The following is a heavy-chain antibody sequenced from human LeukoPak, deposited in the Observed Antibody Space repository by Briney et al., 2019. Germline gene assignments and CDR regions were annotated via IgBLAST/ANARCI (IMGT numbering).Heavy chain of an antibody. J-gene: IGHJ6*02. CDR1: GDSFSSYP. Sequence: EASVKVSCKASGDSFSSYPISWARLAPGQGLEWMGRIIPTLHITDYAKKFQDRLTITADTSTTTAYMELSSLRSDDTAVYYCARVKTPNYGMDVWGQGTTVTVSS. CDR3: ARVKTPNYGMDV. CDR2: IIPTLHIT. V-gene: IGHV1-69*04.